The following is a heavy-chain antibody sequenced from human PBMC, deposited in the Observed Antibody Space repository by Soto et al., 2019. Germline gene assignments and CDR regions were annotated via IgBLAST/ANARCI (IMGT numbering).Heavy chain of an antibody. CDR2: IYASGTT. CDR3: ARAGGFEVVTIFDY. Sequence: SETLSLTCTVSGGSISSYYWSWIRQPAGKGLEYIGRIYASGTTNYNPSPKSRVTMSVDAFENQFSLRLTSVTAADTAVYYCARAGGFEVVTIFDYWGRGTLVTVSS. CDR1: GGSISSYY. J-gene: IGHJ4*02. D-gene: IGHD3-3*01. V-gene: IGHV4-4*07.